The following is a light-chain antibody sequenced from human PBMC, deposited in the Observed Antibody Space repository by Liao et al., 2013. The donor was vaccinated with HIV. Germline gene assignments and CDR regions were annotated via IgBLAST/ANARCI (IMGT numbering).Light chain of an antibody. CDR3: QVWDSNSDHPYV. V-gene: IGLV3-1*01. Sequence: SFELTQPPSVSVSPGQTATITCSGDRLGEKYVSWYQQKPGQSPVLVIYQDNKRPSGIPERFSGSNSGNTATLSISRVEAGDEADYYCQVWDSNSDHPYVFGTGTKVTVL. CDR1: RLGEKY. CDR2: QDN. J-gene: IGLJ1*01.